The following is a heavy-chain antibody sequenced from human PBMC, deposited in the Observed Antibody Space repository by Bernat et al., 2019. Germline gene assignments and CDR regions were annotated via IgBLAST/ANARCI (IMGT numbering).Heavy chain of an antibody. CDR2: IRYDGSKK. CDR3: AKSVYSSDNYGMDV. D-gene: IGHD6-19*01. CDR1: VFTFSSFG. V-gene: IGHV3-30*02. Sequence: QVHLVESGGGVVQPGGSLRLSCAASVFTFSSFGMHWVRQAPGKGLEWVALIRYDGSKKYYADSVKGQVTISRDNSKNMLYMQMNSLRAEDTAVYYCAKSVYSSDNYGMDVWGQGTTVTVSS. J-gene: IGHJ6*02.